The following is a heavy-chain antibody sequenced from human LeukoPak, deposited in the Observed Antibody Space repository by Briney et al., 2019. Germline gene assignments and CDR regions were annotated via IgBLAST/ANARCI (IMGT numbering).Heavy chain of an antibody. CDR3: ARDNWNDVRDAFDI. Sequence: ASVKVSCKASGYTFTGYYMHWVRQAPGQGLEWMGWINPNSGGTNYAQKFRGRVTMTRDTSISTAYMELSRLRSDDTAVYYCARDNWNDVRDAFDIWGQGTMVTVSS. CDR2: INPNSGGT. D-gene: IGHD1-1*01. V-gene: IGHV1-2*02. CDR1: GYTFTGYY. J-gene: IGHJ3*02.